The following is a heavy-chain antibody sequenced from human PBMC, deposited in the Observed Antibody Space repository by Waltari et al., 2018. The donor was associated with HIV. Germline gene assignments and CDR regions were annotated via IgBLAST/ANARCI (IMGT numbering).Heavy chain of an antibody. CDR2: IKSKSDGGTT. CDR1: GFNFTNAW. V-gene: IGHV3-15*01. Sequence: EVQLVESGGGLVKPGGSIRLSCAASGFNFTNAWMSWVRQAPGKGLEWVGRIKSKSDGGTTDYAAPVKGRFTISRDDSKDTLYLQVNSLKTDDTAVYYCATAGSTGTTRGYWGQGTLVTVSS. J-gene: IGHJ4*02. D-gene: IGHD1-1*01. CDR3: ATAGSTGTTRGY.